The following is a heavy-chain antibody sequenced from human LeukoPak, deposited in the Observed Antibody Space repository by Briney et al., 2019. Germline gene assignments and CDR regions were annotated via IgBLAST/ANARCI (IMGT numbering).Heavy chain of an antibody. CDR2: FDPEDGET. CDR3: ATRVGWLQFWSAFGI. CDR1: GYTLTELS. D-gene: IGHD5-24*01. V-gene: IGHV1-24*01. Sequence: ASVKVSCTVSGYTLTELSMHWVRQAPGKGLEWMGGFDPEDGETIYAQKFQGRVTMTEDTSTDTAYMELSSLRSEDTAVYYRATRVGWLQFWSAFGIWGQGTMVTVSS. J-gene: IGHJ3*02.